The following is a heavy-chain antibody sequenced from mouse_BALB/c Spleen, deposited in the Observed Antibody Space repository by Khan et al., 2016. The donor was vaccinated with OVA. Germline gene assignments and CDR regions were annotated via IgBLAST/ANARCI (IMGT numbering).Heavy chain of an antibody. CDR3: ARYASSPYYAMDY. D-gene: IGHD1-1*01. CDR1: GYTFTNYV. V-gene: IGHV1S136*01. CDR2: INPYNDGT. Sequence: VQLQQSGPELVKPGASVKMSCKASGYTFTNYVMHGVKQKPGQGLEWLGYINPYNDGTIYNEKFGGKATLTSDKSSSTAYMELSSLTSEDSAVYYCARYASSPYYAMDYWGQGTSVTVSS. J-gene: IGHJ4*01.